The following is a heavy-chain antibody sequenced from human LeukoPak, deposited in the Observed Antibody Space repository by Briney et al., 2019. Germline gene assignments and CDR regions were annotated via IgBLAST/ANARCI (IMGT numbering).Heavy chain of an antibody. V-gene: IGHV4-34*01. Sequence: SETLSLTCAVYGGSFSGYYWSWIRQPPGKGLEWIGEINHSGSTYYNPSLKSRVTISVDTSKNQFSLKLSSVTAADTAVYYCARQAYSNHHFDYWGQGTLVTVSS. D-gene: IGHD4-11*01. CDR2: INHSGST. CDR1: GGSFSGYY. J-gene: IGHJ4*02. CDR3: ARQAYSNHHFDY.